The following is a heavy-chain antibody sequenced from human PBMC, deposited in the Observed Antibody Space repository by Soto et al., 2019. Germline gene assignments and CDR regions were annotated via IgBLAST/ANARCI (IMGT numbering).Heavy chain of an antibody. CDR1: GYDFNTNW. CDR3: ARLPRDCNKTSCYYDDP. D-gene: IGHD3-22*01. Sequence: PGESLKISCRGSGYDFNTNWFGWVRQLPGRGLEWVGIMYPGDSDTRLHPSLQGHVTLSADVTVSTAFLQWRTLKTSDSGMYFCARLPRDCNKTSCYYDDPWTQGTSVTVSS. CDR2: MYPGDSDT. J-gene: IGHJ5*02. V-gene: IGHV5-51*01.